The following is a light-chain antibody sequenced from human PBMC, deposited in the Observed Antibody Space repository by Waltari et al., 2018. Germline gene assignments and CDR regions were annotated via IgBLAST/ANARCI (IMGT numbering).Light chain of an antibody. J-gene: IGKJ2*01. CDR3: MQGIHLYT. CDR1: QSPLHSDGKTY. V-gene: IGKV2-29*02. Sequence: DIVMTQTPLSLSVPPGQPASLSCKSSQSPLHSDGKTYLYWYLQKPGQSPHPLFYEVSSRLSGVPDRFSGSGSGTDFTLKISRVEAEDVGVYYCMQGIHLYTFGQGTKLEIK. CDR2: EVS.